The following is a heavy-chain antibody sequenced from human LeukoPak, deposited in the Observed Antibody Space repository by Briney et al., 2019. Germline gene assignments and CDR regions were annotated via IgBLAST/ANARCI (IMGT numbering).Heavy chain of an antibody. J-gene: IGHJ5*02. Sequence: PGGSLRLSCAASGFTFDDYGMSWVRQAPGKGLEWVSGINWNGGSTGYADSVKGRFTISRDNAKNSLYLQMNSLRAEDTALYHCARDSGTPDYGDYVWFDPWGQGTLVTVSS. CDR2: INWNGGST. D-gene: IGHD4-17*01. V-gene: IGHV3-20*01. CDR1: GFTFDDYG. CDR3: ARDSGTPDYGDYVWFDP.